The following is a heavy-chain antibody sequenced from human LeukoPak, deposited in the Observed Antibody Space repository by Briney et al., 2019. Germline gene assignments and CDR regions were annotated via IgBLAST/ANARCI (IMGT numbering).Heavy chain of an antibody. J-gene: IGHJ4*02. CDR1: GGSFRGYY. CDR3: ASTERCSTTCPLDF. D-gene: IGHD2-2*01. Sequence: PAETLSLTCAVYGGSFRGYYWSWIRQTPGKGLEWIGEINHSGSTNYNPSLKSGVTISLDTPMKKLSLKLNSVTAADTAVYYCASTERCSTTCPLDFWGQGTLVTVSS. V-gene: IGHV4-34*01. CDR2: INHSGST.